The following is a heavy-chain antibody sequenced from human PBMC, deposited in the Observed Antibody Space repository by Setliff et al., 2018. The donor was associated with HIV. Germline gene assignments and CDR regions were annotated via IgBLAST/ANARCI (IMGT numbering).Heavy chain of an antibody. J-gene: IGHJ3*02. CDR1: GYSFTSYF. CDR2: IDPNGGAT. CDR3: ARAGGGATDQAFDI. Sequence: VSCKAFGYSFTSYFLHWVRQAPGQGLEWLGVIDPNGGATNNAQKLQGRLTVTTDTSTSTLYMELSNLRSDDTAVYYCARAGGGATDQAFDIWGQGTMVTVSS. V-gene: IGHV1-46*01. D-gene: IGHD2-2*01.